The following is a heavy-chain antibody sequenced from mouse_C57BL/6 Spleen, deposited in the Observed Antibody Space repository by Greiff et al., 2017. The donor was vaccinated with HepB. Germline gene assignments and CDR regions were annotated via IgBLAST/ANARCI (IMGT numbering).Heavy chain of an antibody. J-gene: IGHJ1*03. CDR3: TRWRGLRRYFDD. D-gene: IGHD2-4*01. CDR1: GYTFTDYE. CDR2: IDPETGGT. V-gene: IGHV1-15*01. Sequence: QVQLQQSGAELVRPGASVTLSCQASGYTFTDYEMHWVKQTPVHGLEWIGAIDPETGGTAYNQKFKGKAILTADKSSSTAYMELRSLTSEDSAVYYCTRWRGLRRYFDDWGTGTTVTVSS.